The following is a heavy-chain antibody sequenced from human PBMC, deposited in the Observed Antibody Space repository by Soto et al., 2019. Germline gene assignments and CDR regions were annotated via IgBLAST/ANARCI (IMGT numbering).Heavy chain of an antibody. CDR3: ARDSSGWYRNWFDP. D-gene: IGHD6-19*01. CDR2: IIPIFGTA. CDR1: GVTFSSYA. J-gene: IGHJ5*02. V-gene: IGHV1-69*13. Sequence: RASVKVSCKASGVTFSSYAISWVRQAPGQGLEWMGGIIPIFGTANYAQKFQGRVTITADESTSTAYMELSSLRSEDTAVYYCARDSSGWYRNWFDPWGQGTLVTVSS.